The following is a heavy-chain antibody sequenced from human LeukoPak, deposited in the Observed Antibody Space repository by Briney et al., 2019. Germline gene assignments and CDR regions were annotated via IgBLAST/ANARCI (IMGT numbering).Heavy chain of an antibody. Sequence: SETLSLTCAVYGGSFGGYYWSWIRQPPGKGLEWIGEINHGGSTNYSPSLKSRLTISVGTSKNQFSLKLSSLTAADTAVYYCARAHDGGNSRGLVDYWGQGTLVTVSS. J-gene: IGHJ4*02. CDR1: GGSFGGYY. V-gene: IGHV4-34*01. CDR2: INHGGST. CDR3: ARAHDGGNSRGLVDY. D-gene: IGHD4-23*01.